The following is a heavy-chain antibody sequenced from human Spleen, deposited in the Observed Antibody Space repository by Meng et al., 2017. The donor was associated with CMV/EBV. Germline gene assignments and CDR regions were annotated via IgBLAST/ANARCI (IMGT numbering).Heavy chain of an antibody. CDR1: GGSISSSTYY. D-gene: IGHD3-22*01. V-gene: IGHV4-39*07. Sequence: SETLSLTCTVSGGSISSSTYYWGWIRQPPGKGLEWIGSVYYSGSITYNPSLKSRVTMSVDTSKSQFSLKLSSVTAADTAVYYCAKGHYDTSGYYYGPWFDPWGQGTLVTVSS. CDR2: VYYSGSI. J-gene: IGHJ5*02. CDR3: AKGHYDTSGYYYGPWFDP.